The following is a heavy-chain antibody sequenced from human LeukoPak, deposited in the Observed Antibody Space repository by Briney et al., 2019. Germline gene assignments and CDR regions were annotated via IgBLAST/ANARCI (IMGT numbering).Heavy chain of an antibody. V-gene: IGHV3-30-3*01. CDR1: GFTFSSYA. J-gene: IGHJ4*02. D-gene: IGHD2-15*01. Sequence: GRSLRLSCAASGFTFSSYAMHWVRQAPGKGLEWVAVISYDGSNKYYADSVKGRFTISRDNSKNTLYLQLNSLRAEDTAVYHCARDRFGHTDQRPLAFDYWGQGTLVTVSS. CDR3: ARDRFGHTDQRPLAFDY. CDR2: ISYDGSNK.